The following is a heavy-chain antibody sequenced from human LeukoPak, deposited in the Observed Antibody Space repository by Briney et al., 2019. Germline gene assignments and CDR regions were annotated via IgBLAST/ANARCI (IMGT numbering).Heavy chain of an antibody. D-gene: IGHD6-13*01. J-gene: IGHJ5*02. V-gene: IGHV3-30-3*01. CDR3: TSIQGYSSSWYFDWFDP. CDR2: ISYDGSNK. Sequence: GGSLRLSCAASGFTFSGYPIHWVRQAPGKGLEWVAVISYDGSNKYYADSVKGRFTISRDNSKNTLYLQMNSLKTEGTAVYYCTSIQGYSSSWYFDWFDPWGQGTLVTVSS. CDR1: GFTFSGYP.